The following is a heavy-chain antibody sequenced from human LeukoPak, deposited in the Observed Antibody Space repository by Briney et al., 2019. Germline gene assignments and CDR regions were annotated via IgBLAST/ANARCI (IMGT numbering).Heavy chain of an antibody. J-gene: IGHJ2*01. V-gene: IGHV4-39*07. CDR1: RGPITSGAYY. CDR3: ARDYDILTGYYNGDWYFDL. Sequence: SETLSLTCTVSRGPITSGAYYWSWIRQPPGKGLEWIGTLSHSGSSYYNPSLKSRVTISVDTSKNQFSLNLSSVTAADTAVYYCARDYDILTGYYNGDWYFDLWGRGTLVTVSS. D-gene: IGHD3-9*01. CDR2: LSHSGSS.